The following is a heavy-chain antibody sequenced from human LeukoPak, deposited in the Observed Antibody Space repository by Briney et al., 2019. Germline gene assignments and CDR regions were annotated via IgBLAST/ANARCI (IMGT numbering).Heavy chain of an antibody. CDR3: ARDRVLSGVFDY. V-gene: IGHV3-21*01. CDR2: ISSSSSYI. Sequence: GGSLRLSCAASGFTFSSYSMNWVRQAPGKGLEWVSSISSSSSYIYYADSVKGRFTISRDNAKNSLHLQMNSLRAEDTAVYYCARDRVLSGVFDYWGQGTLVTVSS. J-gene: IGHJ4*02. CDR1: GFTFSSYS. D-gene: IGHD3-10*02.